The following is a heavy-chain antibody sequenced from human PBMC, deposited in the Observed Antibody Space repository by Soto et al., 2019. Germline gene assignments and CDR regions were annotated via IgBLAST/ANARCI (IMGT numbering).Heavy chain of an antibody. D-gene: IGHD3-10*01. CDR3: ARQLLWFGDYFDY. CDR2: IWYDGSNK. J-gene: IGHJ4*02. V-gene: IGHV3-33*01. CDR1: GFTFSSYG. Sequence: GGSLRLSCAASGFTFSSYGRHWVRQAPGKGLEWVAVIWYDGSNKYYADSVKGRFTISRDNSKNTLYLQMNSLRAEDTAVYYCARQLLWFGDYFDYWGQGTLVTVSS.